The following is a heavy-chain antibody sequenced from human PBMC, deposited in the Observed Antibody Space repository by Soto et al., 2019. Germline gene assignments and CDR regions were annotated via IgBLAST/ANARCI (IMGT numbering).Heavy chain of an antibody. CDR3: ARLVAGVYYFDY. CDR2: ISYDGSNK. J-gene: IGHJ4*02. V-gene: IGHV3-30*03. D-gene: IGHD6-19*01. Sequence: GEALSLSCAAPGFNLSSYGLPRGRQAPGKGLEWVAVISYDGSNKYYADSVKGRFTISRDNSKNTLYLQMNSLRAEDTAVYYCARLVAGVYYFDYWGQGTLVTVSS. CDR1: GFNLSSYG.